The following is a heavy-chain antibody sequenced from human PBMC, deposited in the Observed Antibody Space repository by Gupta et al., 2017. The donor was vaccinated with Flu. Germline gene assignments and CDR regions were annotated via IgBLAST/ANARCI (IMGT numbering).Heavy chain of an antibody. CDR1: GFTFSSSY. CDR2: INPDGSST. J-gene: IGHJ4*02. V-gene: IGHV3-74*03. D-gene: IGHD4-17*01. CDR3: ATVTSGC. Sequence: EMQLVESGGDLVQPGGSLRLPCTASGFTFSSSYLQWVRQAPGKGLVWVSRINPDGSSTTYAESVKGRFTIPRDNAKNTLYLQMNSLGDDDTAVYYCATVTSGCWGQGTLVTVSS.